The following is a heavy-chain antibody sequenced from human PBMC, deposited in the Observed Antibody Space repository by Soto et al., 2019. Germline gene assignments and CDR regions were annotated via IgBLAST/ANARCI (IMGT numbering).Heavy chain of an antibody. V-gene: IGHV1-69*13. CDR2: IIPIFGTA. CDR3: ATPDGIGSSSSKFDY. Sequence: ASVKVSCKASGGTFSSYAISWVRQAPGQGLEWMGGIIPIFGTANYAQKFQGRVTITADESTSTAYMELSSLRSEDTAVYYCATPDGIGSSSSKFDYWGQGTLVTVSS. J-gene: IGHJ4*02. D-gene: IGHD6-6*01. CDR1: GGTFSSYA.